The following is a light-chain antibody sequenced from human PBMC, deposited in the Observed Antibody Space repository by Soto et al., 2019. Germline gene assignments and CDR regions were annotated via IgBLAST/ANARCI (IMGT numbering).Light chain of an antibody. CDR2: GAS. CDR1: QSVSSN. V-gene: IGKV3-15*01. J-gene: IGKJ2*01. CDR3: QQCHNWYT. Sequence: EIVMTQSPATLSVSPGERATLSCRASQSVSSNLAWYQQKPGQAPRLLIYGASTRATGIPARFSGSGSGTEFTLTISSLQSEDFAVYYCQQCHNWYTFGQGTKLEIK.